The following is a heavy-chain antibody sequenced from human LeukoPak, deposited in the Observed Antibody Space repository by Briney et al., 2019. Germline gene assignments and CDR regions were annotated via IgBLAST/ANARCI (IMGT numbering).Heavy chain of an antibody. CDR1: GGSISSYY. Sequence: SETLSLTCTVSGGSISSYYWSWIRQPAGKGLEWIGRIYTSGSTNYNPSLKSRVTMSVDTSKNQFPLNLTSVTAADTAVYYCAREYGSGSEFDHWGQGTLVTVSS. V-gene: IGHV4-4*07. CDR3: AREYGSGSEFDH. J-gene: IGHJ5*02. CDR2: IYTSGST. D-gene: IGHD3-10*01.